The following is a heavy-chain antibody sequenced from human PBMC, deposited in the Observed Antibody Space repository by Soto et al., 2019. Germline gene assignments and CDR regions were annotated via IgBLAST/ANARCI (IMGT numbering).Heavy chain of an antibody. D-gene: IGHD3-22*01. J-gene: IGHJ1*01. V-gene: IGHV3-23*01. CDR3: AKDRYYYNSSGYWDSQH. CDR2: ISGSGGST. Sequence: RRIIPTPGKGLEWVSVISGSGGSTYYADSVKGRFTISRDNSKNTLYLQMNSLRAEDTAVYYCAKDRYYYNSSGYWDSQHWVQGTLVTVSS.